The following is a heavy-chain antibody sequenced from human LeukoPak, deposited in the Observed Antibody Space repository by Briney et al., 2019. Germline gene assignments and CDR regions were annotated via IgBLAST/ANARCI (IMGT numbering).Heavy chain of an antibody. D-gene: IGHD3-10*01. CDR1: GFIFNNYW. J-gene: IGHJ4*02. Sequence: GGSLRLSCAASGFIFNNYWMSWVRQAPGKGLEWVANIKQDGSDKYYVDSVKGRFTISRDDAKNSLYLQMNSLRAEDSAMYYCARGSGSYGYRGQGTLVTVSS. V-gene: IGHV3-7*03. CDR2: IKQDGSDK. CDR3: ARGSGSYGY.